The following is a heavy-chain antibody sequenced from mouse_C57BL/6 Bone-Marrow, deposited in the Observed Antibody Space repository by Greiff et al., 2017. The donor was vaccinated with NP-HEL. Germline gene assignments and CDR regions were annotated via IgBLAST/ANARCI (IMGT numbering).Heavy chain of an antibody. J-gene: IGHJ1*03. D-gene: IGHD1-1*01. Sequence: EVKLLESGPGLVKPSQTVFLTCTVTGISITTGNYRWSWIRQFPGNKLEWIGYIYYSGTITYNPSLTSRTTITRDTPKNQFFLEMNSLTAEDTATYYCARITTVVATNWYFDVWGTGTTVTVSS. CDR1: GISITTGNYR. V-gene: IGHV3-5*01. CDR3: ARITTVVATNWYFDV. CDR2: IYYSGTI.